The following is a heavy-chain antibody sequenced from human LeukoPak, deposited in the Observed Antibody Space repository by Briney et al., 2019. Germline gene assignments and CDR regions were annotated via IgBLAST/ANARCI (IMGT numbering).Heavy chain of an antibody. V-gene: IGHV3-9*01. D-gene: IGHD4-17*01. J-gene: IGHJ4*02. CDR3: ARGATYAYYFDY. CDR2: VSWNSGSI. Sequence: PGGSLRLSCAASGFTFDKYAMHWVRQAPGKGLEWVASVSWNSGSIGYADSVKGRFTISRDNAKNTVYLQMNSLRAKDTAVYYCARGATYAYYFDYWGQGILVTVSS. CDR1: GFTFDKYA.